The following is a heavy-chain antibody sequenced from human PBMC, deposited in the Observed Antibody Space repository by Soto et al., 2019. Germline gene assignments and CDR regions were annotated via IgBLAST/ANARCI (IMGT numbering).Heavy chain of an antibody. CDR2: IASSGKSK. J-gene: IGHJ5*02. CDR3: ARESDDCRLNRFDP. D-gene: IGHD2-21*02. V-gene: IGHV3-74*01. Sequence: GGSLSLSCAASDFNFSNYFINWVRQRAAEGLVWVSRIASSGKSKTYAESVKGRFAMSRDTAKNTLYLQMNGLTAEDTAVYYCARESDDCRLNRFDPWGQGTLVTVSS. CDR1: DFNFSNYF.